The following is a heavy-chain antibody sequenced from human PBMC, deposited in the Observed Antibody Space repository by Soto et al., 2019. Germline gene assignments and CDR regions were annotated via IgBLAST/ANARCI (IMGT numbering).Heavy chain of an antibody. CDR2: INPNSGGT. J-gene: IGHJ4*02. Sequence: ASVKVSCKASGYTFTGYYMHWVRQAPGQGLEWMGWINPNSGGTNYAQKFQGWVTMTRDTSISTAYMELSRLRSDDTAVYYCARGPQLELHSPPFEYWGQGTLVTVSS. D-gene: IGHD1-7*01. V-gene: IGHV1-2*04. CDR3: ARGPQLELHSPPFEY. CDR1: GYTFTGYY.